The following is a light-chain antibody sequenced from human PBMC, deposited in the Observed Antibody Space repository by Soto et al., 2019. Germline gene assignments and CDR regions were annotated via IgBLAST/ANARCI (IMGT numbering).Light chain of an antibody. Sequence: EIVLTQSPGTLSLSPGERATLSCRASQSVSSSYLAWYQQKPGQAPRLLMYDTSSRATGIPDRFSGSGSGTEFTLTISRLEPEDFAVYDCQEYGSSRTFGQGTRVEIK. CDR3: QEYGSSRT. J-gene: IGKJ1*01. CDR2: DTS. V-gene: IGKV3-20*01. CDR1: QSVSSSY.